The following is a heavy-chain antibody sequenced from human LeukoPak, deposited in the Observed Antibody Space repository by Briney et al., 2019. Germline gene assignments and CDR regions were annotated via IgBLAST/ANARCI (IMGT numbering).Heavy chain of an antibody. J-gene: IGHJ4*02. Sequence: SETLSLTCTVSGDSISNHYWNWIWQPPGKGLEWIGYIYYSGSTNYNPSLKSRATISVDTSKNQFSVKLSSVTAADTAVYYCARDAGGYSYGNFDYWGQGTLVTVSS. CDR1: GDSISNHY. V-gene: IGHV4-59*11. CDR3: ARDAGGYSYGNFDY. D-gene: IGHD5-18*01. CDR2: IYYSGST.